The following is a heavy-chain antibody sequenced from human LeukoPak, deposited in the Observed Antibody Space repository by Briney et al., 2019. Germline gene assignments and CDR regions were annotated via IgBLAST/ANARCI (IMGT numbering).Heavy chain of an antibody. CDR3: AREDPITRGYYGMDV. D-gene: IGHD5-24*01. J-gene: IGHJ6*02. CDR2: IYYSGST. Sequence: SETLSLTCTVSGGSISSGGYYWSWIRQHPGKGLEWIGYIYYSGSTNYNPSLKSRVTISVDTSKNQFSLKPSSVTAADTAVYYCAREDPITRGYYGMDVWGQGTTVTVSS. V-gene: IGHV4-61*08. CDR1: GGSISSGGYY.